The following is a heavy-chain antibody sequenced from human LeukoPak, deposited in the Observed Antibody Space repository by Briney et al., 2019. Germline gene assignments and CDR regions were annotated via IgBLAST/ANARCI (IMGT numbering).Heavy chain of an antibody. Sequence: GRSPRLSCTASGFTFSNYGMHWVRQAPGKGLEWMAVIYFDGSKKYYAESVKGRFSISRDNSKNTLYLQMNSLRAEDTAVYYCAKDSISSSWSFAIDAWGQGTMVTVSS. V-gene: IGHV3-30*18. D-gene: IGHD6-13*01. CDR2: IYFDGSKK. CDR1: GFTFSNYG. J-gene: IGHJ3*01. CDR3: AKDSISSSWSFAIDA.